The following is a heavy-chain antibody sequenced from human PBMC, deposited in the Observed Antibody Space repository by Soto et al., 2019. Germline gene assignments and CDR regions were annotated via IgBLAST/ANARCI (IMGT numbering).Heavy chain of an antibody. Sequence: SETLSLTCTVSGGSISSYYWSWIRQPPGKGLEWIGYIYYSGSTNYNPSLKSRVTISVDTSKNQFSLKLSSVTAADTAVYYCASSLYYDFWSGPSGGYYYYYMDVWGKGTTVTVSS. V-gene: IGHV4-59*08. CDR2: IYYSGST. D-gene: IGHD3-3*01. CDR3: ASSLYYDFWSGPSGGYYYYYMDV. J-gene: IGHJ6*03. CDR1: GGSISSYY.